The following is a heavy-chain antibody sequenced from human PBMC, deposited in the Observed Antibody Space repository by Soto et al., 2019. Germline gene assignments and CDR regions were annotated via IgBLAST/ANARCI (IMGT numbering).Heavy chain of an antibody. Sequence: EVQLLESGGGLVQPGGSLRLSCAASGFTFSSYAMSWVRQAPGKGLEWVSAISGSGGSTYYADSVKGRFTISRDNSKNTLYLQMNSLRAEDTAVYHCAKDREIVVVITGDYGMDVWGQGTTVTVSS. D-gene: IGHD3-22*01. CDR2: ISGSGGST. CDR3: AKDREIVVVITGDYGMDV. CDR1: GFTFSSYA. J-gene: IGHJ6*02. V-gene: IGHV3-23*01.